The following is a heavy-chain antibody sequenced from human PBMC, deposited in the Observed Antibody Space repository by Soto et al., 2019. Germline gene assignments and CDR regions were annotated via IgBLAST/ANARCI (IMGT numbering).Heavy chain of an antibody. D-gene: IGHD6-25*01. V-gene: IGHV3-30*03. CDR1: GFTFSNYF. CDR2: ISHDGSNE. Sequence: GGSLILCCAASGFTFSNYFMHWVRQAPGKGLEWVAVISHDGSNEYYTDSVKGRFTISRDNAKNSVSLQMNTLRAEDTAVYYCARRSRPIEYWGRGTLVNVSS. CDR3: ARRSRPIEY. J-gene: IGHJ4*02.